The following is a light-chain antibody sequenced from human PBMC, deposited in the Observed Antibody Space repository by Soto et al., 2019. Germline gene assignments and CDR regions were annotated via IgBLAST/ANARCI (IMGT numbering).Light chain of an antibody. CDR3: QQLTILPFT. CDR1: HDISTY. J-gene: IGKJ5*01. Sequence: IKMTLSPSSLSANERDTVTITCRASHDISTYLAWYQQKPGKAPKLMIYEASTLQSGVPSRFSGSGSGTEFTLTISGLLPEDFATYRCQQLTILPFTFGQVTLLDI. CDR2: EAS. V-gene: IGKV1-9*01.